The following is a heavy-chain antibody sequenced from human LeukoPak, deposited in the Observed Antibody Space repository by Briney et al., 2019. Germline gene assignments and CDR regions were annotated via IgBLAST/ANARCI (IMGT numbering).Heavy chain of an antibody. D-gene: IGHD6-13*01. CDR3: ARFGSSSWYFFDY. CDR1: GFTFSSYA. J-gene: IGHJ4*02. Sequence: GGSLRLSCAASGFTFSSYAMSWVRQAPGKGLEWVSAISGSGGSTYYADSVKGRFTISRDNSKNTLYLQMNSLRAEDTALYHCARFGSSSWYFFDYWGQGTLVTVSS. CDR2: ISGSGGST. V-gene: IGHV3-23*01.